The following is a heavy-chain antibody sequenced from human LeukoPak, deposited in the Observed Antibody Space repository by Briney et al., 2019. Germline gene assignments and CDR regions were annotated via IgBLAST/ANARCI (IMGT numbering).Heavy chain of an antibody. D-gene: IGHD2-8*02. J-gene: IGHJ5*02. Sequence: GGSLRLSCGASGFTFSSRTMNWVRQAPGKGLEWVSTITNDGVATYYADSVRGRFTVSRDNSRNTLYLQMNSLRVEDTAVYYCAPREIGGVDWFDPWGQGTLVTVSS. CDR2: ITNDGVAT. CDR3: APREIGGVDWFDP. V-gene: IGHV3-23*01. CDR1: GFTFSSRT.